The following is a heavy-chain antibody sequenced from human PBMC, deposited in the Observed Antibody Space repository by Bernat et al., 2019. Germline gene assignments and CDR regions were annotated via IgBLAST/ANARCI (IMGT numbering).Heavy chain of an antibody. V-gene: IGHV4-31*03. CDR2: IYDSGST. J-gene: IGHJ4*02. D-gene: IGHD5-12*01. Sequence: QVQLQESGPGLVKPSQTLSLTCTVSGGSISNGFYCWSWIRQHPGKGLEWIVHIYDSGSTYYNPSLKSRITISVDTSKNQYSLNLNSVTAADTAIYYCAGGDSASKVGYWGQGTLVTVSS. CDR3: AGGDSASKVGY. CDR1: GGSISNGFYC.